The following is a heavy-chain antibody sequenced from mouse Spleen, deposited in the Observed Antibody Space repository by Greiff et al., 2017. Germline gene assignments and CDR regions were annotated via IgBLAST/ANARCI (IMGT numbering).Heavy chain of an antibody. V-gene: IGHV5-9-3*01. Sequence: EVHLVESGGGLVKPGGSLKLSCAASGFTFSSYAMSWVRQTPEKRLEWVATISSGGSYTYYPDSVKGRFTISRDNAKNTLYLQMSSLRSEDTAMYYCARRGGYGYGAMDYWGQGTSVTVSS. CDR1: GFTFSSYA. D-gene: IGHD1-2*01. J-gene: IGHJ4*01. CDR2: ISSGGSYT. CDR3: ARRGGYGYGAMDY.